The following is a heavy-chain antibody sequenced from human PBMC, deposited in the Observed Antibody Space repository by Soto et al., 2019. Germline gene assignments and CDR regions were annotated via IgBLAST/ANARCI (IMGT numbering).Heavy chain of an antibody. V-gene: IGHV3-7*01. CDR2: ITQDGNGK. Sequence: GGSLRLSCVAFGFNVMSYWMSWVRQAPGKGLDWLANITQDGNGKYYVDSVKGRFTISRDTSKNSVSLQMDSLRAEDTAVYYCASVSYKYGIIGYYCGFDYWGQGTLVTVSS. CDR3: ASVSYKYGIIGYYCGFDY. J-gene: IGHJ4*02. D-gene: IGHD3-22*01. CDR1: GFNVMSYW.